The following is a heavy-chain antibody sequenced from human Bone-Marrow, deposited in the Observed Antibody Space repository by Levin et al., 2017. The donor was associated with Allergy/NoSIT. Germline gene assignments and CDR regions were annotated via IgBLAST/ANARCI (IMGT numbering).Heavy chain of an antibody. CDR1: GYTFTSYD. V-gene: IGHV1-8*01. CDR3: ARGPETLKYGRYYYYYGMDV. J-gene: IGHJ6*02. Sequence: AGGSLRLSCKASGYTFTSYDINWVRQATGQGLEWMGWMNPNSGNTGYAQKFQGRVTMTRNTFISTAYMELSSLRSEDTAVYYCARGPETLKYGRYYYYYGMDVWGQGTTVTVSS. D-gene: IGHD4-17*01. CDR2: MNPNSGNT.